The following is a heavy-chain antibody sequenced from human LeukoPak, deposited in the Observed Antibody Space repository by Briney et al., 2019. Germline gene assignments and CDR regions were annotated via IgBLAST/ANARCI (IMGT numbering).Heavy chain of an antibody. V-gene: IGHV4-31*03. CDR1: GGSISSGGYY. Sequence: SETLSLTCTVSGGSISSGGYYWSWIRQHPGKGLEWIGYIYYSGSTYYNPSLKSRVTISVDTSKNQFSLKLSSVTAADTAVYYCARVSSDKIYYYDSSGYYFDYWGQGTLVTVSS. J-gene: IGHJ4*02. D-gene: IGHD3-22*01. CDR3: ARVSSDKIYYYDSSGYYFDY. CDR2: IYYSGST.